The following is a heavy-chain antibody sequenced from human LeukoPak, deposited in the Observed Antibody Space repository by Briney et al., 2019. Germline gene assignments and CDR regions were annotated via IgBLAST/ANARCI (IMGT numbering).Heavy chain of an antibody. J-gene: IGHJ6*02. CDR2: TSNSGGST. Sequence: GGSLRLSCAVSGFTFSSYAMSWVRQAPGTGPEWVSATSNSGGSTYYADSVKGRFTISRDNSKNTLYLQMNSLRAEDTAVYYCAKYRSPVLYCSGGSCYGYGMDVWGQGTTVTVSS. CDR3: AKYRSPVLYCSGGSCYGYGMDV. D-gene: IGHD2-15*01. CDR1: GFTFSSYA. V-gene: IGHV3-23*01.